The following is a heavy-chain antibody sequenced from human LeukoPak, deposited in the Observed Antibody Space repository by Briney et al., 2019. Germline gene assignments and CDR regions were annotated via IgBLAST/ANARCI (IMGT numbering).Heavy chain of an antibody. CDR2: ISSSSSTI. CDR3: TRDRMDV. J-gene: IGHJ6*02. CDR1: GFTFSSYS. Sequence: PGGSLRLSCAASGFTFSSYSMNWVRQAPGKGLEWVSYISSSSSTIYYADSVKGRFTISRDNSNNTLYLQMNSLTVEDTAVYYCTRDRMDVWGQGTTVIVSS. V-gene: IGHV3-48*01.